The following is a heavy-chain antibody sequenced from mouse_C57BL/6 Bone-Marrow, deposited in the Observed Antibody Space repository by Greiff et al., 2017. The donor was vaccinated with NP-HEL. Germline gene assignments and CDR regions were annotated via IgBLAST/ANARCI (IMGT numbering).Heavy chain of an antibody. V-gene: IGHV1-64*01. Sequence: VQLQQPGAELVKPGASVKLSCKASGYTFTSYWMHWVKQRPGQGLEWIGMIHPNSGSTNYNEKFKSKAKLTVDKSSSTAYMQLSSLTSEDSAVYYCARAQIYYDYDGFAYWGQGTLVTVSA. CDR2: IHPNSGST. CDR3: ARAQIYYDYDGFAY. D-gene: IGHD2-4*01. J-gene: IGHJ3*01. CDR1: GYTFTSYW.